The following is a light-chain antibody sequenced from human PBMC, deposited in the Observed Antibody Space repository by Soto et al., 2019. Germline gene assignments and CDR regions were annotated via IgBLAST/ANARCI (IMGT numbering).Light chain of an antibody. V-gene: IGLV2-14*01. Sequence: QSVLTQPASVSGSPGQSITISCTGTSSDVGGYNYVSWYQQHPGRAPKLLIYGVTNRPSGVSNRFSGSKSANTASLTISGLQAEDEADYYCSSYAGSSNVFGTGTKVTVL. J-gene: IGLJ1*01. CDR1: SSDVGGYNY. CDR3: SSYAGSSNV. CDR2: GVT.